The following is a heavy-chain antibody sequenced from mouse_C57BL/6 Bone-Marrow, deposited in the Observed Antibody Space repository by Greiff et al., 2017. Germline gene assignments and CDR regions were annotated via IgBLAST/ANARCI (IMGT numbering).Heavy chain of an antibody. J-gene: IGHJ4*01. V-gene: IGHV5-2*01. CDR2: INSAGGST. Sequence: EVKLVESGGGLVQPGESLKLSCESNEYEFPSHDMSWVRKTPEKRLELAAAINSAGGSTYYPDTMERRFIISRDNTKKTLYLQLSSLRSEDTALDYCARHGYDGDYAMDYWGQGTSVTVSS. CDR3: ARHGYDGDYAMDY. D-gene: IGHD2-2*01. CDR1: EYEFPSHD.